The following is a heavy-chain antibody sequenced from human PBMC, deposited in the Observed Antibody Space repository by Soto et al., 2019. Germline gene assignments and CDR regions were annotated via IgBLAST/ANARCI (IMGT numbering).Heavy chain of an antibody. J-gene: IGHJ6*02. CDR2: MNPNSGNT. CDR3: AIKEDIVVVVAARPASMDV. Sequence: ASVKVSCKASGYTFTSYDINWVRQATGQGLEWMGWMNPNSGNTGYAQKFQGRVTMTRNTSISTAYMELSSLRSEDTAVYYCAIKEDIVVVVAARPASMDVWGQGTTVTV. D-gene: IGHD2-15*01. V-gene: IGHV1-8*01. CDR1: GYTFTSYD.